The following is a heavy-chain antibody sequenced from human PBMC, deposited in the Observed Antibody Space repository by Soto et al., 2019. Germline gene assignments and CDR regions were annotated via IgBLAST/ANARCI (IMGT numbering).Heavy chain of an antibody. D-gene: IGHD1-26*01. Sequence: ASVKVSCKASGGTFSSYAISWVRQAPGQGLEWMGGIIPIFGTANYAQKFQGRVTITADESPSTAYMELSSLRSEDTAVYYCAREIGGSYYVYYYYGMDVWGQGTTVTVS. CDR2: IIPIFGTA. CDR1: GGTFSSYA. V-gene: IGHV1-69*13. J-gene: IGHJ6*02. CDR3: AREIGGSYYVYYYYGMDV.